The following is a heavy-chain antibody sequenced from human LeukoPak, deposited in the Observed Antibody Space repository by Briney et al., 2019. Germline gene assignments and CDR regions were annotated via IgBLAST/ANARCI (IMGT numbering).Heavy chain of an antibody. V-gene: IGHV3-23*01. Sequence: GGSLRLSCAASGFIFSSYAMSWVRQAPGKGLEWVAAITNSGGGTYYADSVKGRFTISRDNSKNTLYLQMNGLRTEDTAMYYCAKGRYYYGSGSYYLPYYYGMDVWGQGTTVTVSS. CDR2: ITNSGGGT. D-gene: IGHD3-10*01. J-gene: IGHJ6*02. CDR3: AKGRYYYGSGSYYLPYYYGMDV. CDR1: GFIFSSYA.